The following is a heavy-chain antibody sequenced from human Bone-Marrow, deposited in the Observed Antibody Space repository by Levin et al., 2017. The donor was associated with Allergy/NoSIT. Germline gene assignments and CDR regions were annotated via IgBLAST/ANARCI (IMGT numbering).Heavy chain of an antibody. J-gene: IGHJ6*02. CDR2: VSAYSGNT. CDR3: ARGHFPYYYYGMDV. CDR1: GFTFTTCG. Sequence: ASVKVSCKASGFTFTTCGLTWVRQAPGRGLEWMGWVSAYSGNTNYALNLQDRVTMTTDTATNTAYMELSSLRSDDTAIYYCARGHFPYYYYGMDVWGQGTTVVVSS. V-gene: IGHV1-18*01.